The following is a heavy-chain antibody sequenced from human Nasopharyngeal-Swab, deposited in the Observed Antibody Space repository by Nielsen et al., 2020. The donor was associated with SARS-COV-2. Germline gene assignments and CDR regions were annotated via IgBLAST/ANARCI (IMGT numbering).Heavy chain of an antibody. CDR1: GFTFSSYA. D-gene: IGHD2-21*01. CDR2: ISGSGGRT. Sequence: GSLRLSCSASGFTFSSYAINWVRQAPGKGLEWVSGISGSGGRTYYGDSVKGRFTISRDNSKNTLYLQMNSLRADDTAVYYCASRSLLSGGAFDYWGQGTLVIVSS. J-gene: IGHJ4*02. CDR3: ASRSLLSGGAFDY. V-gene: IGHV3-23*01.